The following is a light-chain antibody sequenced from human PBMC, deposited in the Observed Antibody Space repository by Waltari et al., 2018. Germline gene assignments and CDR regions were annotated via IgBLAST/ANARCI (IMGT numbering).Light chain of an antibody. CDR3: QQYGSSPST. CDR1: ESVSSSY. Sequence: EIVLRQSPGTLSLSPGERATLSCRATESVSSSYLGWYQQKPGQAPRLLIYATSNRATVIPDRFSGSGSGTDFTLTISRLESEDFAVYYCQQYGSSPSTFGQGTRLEIK. J-gene: IGKJ5*01. V-gene: IGKV3-20*01. CDR2: ATS.